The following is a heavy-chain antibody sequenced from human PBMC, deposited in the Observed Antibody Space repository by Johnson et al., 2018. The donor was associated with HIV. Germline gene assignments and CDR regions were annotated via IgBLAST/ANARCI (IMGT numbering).Heavy chain of an antibody. CDR1: GFTFSSYG. J-gene: IGHJ3*02. CDR3: AKEAAYTDAFDI. V-gene: IGHV3-30*02. CDR2: IRYDGNNK. Sequence: RLVESGGGVVQPGGSLRLSCAASGFTFSSYGMHWVRQAPGQGLEWVAFIRYDGNNKYYTDSVKGRFTISRDNSKNTLYLQMNSLRAEDTAVYYCAKEAAYTDAFDIWGQGTRVSVSS. D-gene: IGHD3-16*01.